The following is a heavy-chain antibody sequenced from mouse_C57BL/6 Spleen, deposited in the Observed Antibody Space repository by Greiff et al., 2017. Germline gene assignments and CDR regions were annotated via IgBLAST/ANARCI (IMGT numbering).Heavy chain of an antibody. J-gene: IGHJ2*01. V-gene: IGHV1-69*01. CDR2: IDPSDSYT. CDR3: ARSRLLFDY. CDR1: GYTFTSYW. D-gene: IGHD2-3*01. Sequence: QLQQSGAELVMPGASVKLSCKASGYTFTSYWMHWVKQRPGQGLEWIGEIDPSDSYTNYNQKFKGKSTLTVDKSSSTAYMQLSSLTSEDSAVYYCARSRLLFDYWGQGTTLTVSS.